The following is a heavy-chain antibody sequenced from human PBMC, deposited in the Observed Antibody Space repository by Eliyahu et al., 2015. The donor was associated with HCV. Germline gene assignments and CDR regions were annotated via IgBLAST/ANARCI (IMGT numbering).Heavy chain of an antibody. Sequence: EVQLVQSGAEVKKPGESLKISCKGSGYSFTSYWIGWVRXMPGKGLEWMGIIYPDDSDTRYSPSFQGQVTISADKSISTAYLQWSSLKASDTAMYYCATWDAVQLRGYYFDYWGQGTLVTVSS. CDR1: GYSFTSYW. J-gene: IGHJ4*02. D-gene: IGHD5-24*01. V-gene: IGHV5-51*01. CDR3: ATWDAVQLRGYYFDY. CDR2: IYPDDSDT.